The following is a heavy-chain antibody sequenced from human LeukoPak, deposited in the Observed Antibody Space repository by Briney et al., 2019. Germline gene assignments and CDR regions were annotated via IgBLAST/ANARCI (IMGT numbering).Heavy chain of an antibody. D-gene: IGHD3-10*01. CDR3: ARRIGYGSRGVAFDI. CDR1: GGSISSYY. CDR2: IYYSGST. V-gene: IGHV4-59*08. Sequence: SETLSLTCTVSGGSISSYYWSWIRQPPGKGLEWIGYIYYSGSTNYNPSLKSRVTISVDTSKNQFSLKLSSVTAADTAVYYCARRIGYGSRGVAFDIWGQGTMVTVSS. J-gene: IGHJ3*02.